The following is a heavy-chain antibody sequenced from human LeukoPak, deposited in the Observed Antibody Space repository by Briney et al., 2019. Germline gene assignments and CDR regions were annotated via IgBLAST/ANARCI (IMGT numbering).Heavy chain of an antibody. CDR3: ARLHSSGWHLDY. V-gene: IGHV4-39*01. J-gene: IGHJ4*02. Sequence: SETLSLTCTVSGGSISSNSDYWGWIRRPPGKGLEWIGNIYYTGNTYYNPSPKSRITISIDTSKNQFSLKVTSVTAADTAVYYCARLHSSGWHLDYWGQGTLVTVSS. CDR1: GGSISSNSDY. CDR2: IYYTGNT. D-gene: IGHD6-19*01.